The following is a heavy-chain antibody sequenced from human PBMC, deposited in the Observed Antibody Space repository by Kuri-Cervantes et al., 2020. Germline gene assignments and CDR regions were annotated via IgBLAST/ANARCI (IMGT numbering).Heavy chain of an antibody. J-gene: IGHJ6*02. V-gene: IGHV4-30-2*01. CDR2: IYHSGST. CDR3: ARDQEQQWLVLPNYYYYGMDV. CDR1: GGSISSGGYS. Sequence: SETLSLTCAVSGGSISSGGYSWSWIRQPPGKGLEWIGYIYHSGSTYYNPSLKSRVTISVDTSKNQFSLKLSSVTAADTAVYYCARDQEQQWLVLPNYYYYGMDVWGQGTTVTVSS. D-gene: IGHD6-19*01.